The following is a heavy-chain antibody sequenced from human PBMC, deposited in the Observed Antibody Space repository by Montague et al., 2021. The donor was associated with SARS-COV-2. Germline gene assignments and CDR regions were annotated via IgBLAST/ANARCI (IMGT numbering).Heavy chain of an antibody. V-gene: IGHV3-21*01. CDR3: ARDPYYDILTGYYNY. CDR2: ISSSSSYI. CDR1: GFTFSSYS. J-gene: IGHJ4*02. Sequence: RPSCAASGFTFSSYSMNWVRQAPGKGLEWVSSISSSSSYIYYADSVKGRFTISRDNAKNSLYLQMNSLRAEDTAVYYCARDPYYDILTGYYNYWGQGTLVTVSS. D-gene: IGHD3-9*01.